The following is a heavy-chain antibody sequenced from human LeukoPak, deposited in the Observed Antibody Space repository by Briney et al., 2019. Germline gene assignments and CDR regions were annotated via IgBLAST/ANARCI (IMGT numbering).Heavy chain of an antibody. J-gene: IGHJ4*02. CDR3: ARLGDYYDSSGN. Sequence: SETLSLTCAVYGGSFSGYYWSWIRQPPGKGLEWIGEINHSGSTNYNPSLKSRVTISVDTSKSQFSLKLSSVTAADTAVYYCARLGDYYDSSGNWGQGTLVTVSS. CDR1: GGSFSGYY. V-gene: IGHV4-34*01. CDR2: INHSGST. D-gene: IGHD3-22*01.